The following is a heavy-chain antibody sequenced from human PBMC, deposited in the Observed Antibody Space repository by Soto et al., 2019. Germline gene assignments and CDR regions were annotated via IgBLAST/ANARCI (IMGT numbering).Heavy chain of an antibody. J-gene: IGHJ3*01. Sequence: QVQLQESGPGLVKTSDTLSLTCTVSGGSVTPYYWSWIRQSPGEGLEWIGYVSYSGKTGYNPSLKSRVSKSIDTSKNEFSLKLTSLTAADAATYYWARQKYTVVTAFDVWGQGTTVAVSS. D-gene: IGHD4-17*01. V-gene: IGHV4-59*02. CDR1: GGSVTPYY. CDR2: VSYSGKT. CDR3: ARQKYTVVTAFDV.